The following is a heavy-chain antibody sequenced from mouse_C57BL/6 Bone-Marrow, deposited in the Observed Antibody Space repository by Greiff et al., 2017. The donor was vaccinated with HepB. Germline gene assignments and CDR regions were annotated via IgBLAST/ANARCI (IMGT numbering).Heavy chain of an antibody. J-gene: IGHJ4*01. Sequence: DVQLQESGTVLARPGASVKMSCKTSGYTFTSYWMHWVKQRPGQGLEWIGAIYPGNSDTSYNQKFKGKAKLTAVTSASTAYMELSSLTNEDSAVYYCTRCQGSSRYYYAMDYWGQGTSVTVSS. CDR2: IYPGNSDT. CDR1: GYTFTSYW. D-gene: IGHD1-1*01. V-gene: IGHV1-5*01. CDR3: TRCQGSSRYYYAMDY.